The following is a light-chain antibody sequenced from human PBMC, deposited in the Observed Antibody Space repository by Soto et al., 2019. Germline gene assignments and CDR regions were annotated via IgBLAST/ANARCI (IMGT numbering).Light chain of an antibody. CDR3: QQAKTFPLT. Sequence: DIQMTQSPSSVSASVGDRVTITCRASQDINSWLVWYQQKPGKAPILLIYSASFLQSGVPSRFSGSGSGTDFTLTITSLQAEDSATYFCQQAKTFPLTFGQGTKVEIK. V-gene: IGKV1-12*01. J-gene: IGKJ1*01. CDR2: SAS. CDR1: QDINSW.